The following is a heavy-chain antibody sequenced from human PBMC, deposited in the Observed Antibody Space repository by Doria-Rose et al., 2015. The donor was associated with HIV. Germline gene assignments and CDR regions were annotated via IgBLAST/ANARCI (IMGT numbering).Heavy chain of an antibody. V-gene: IGHV2-26*01. CDR3: ARIKSSRWYHKYYFDF. CDR1: GVSLSSPGMG. CDR2: FFSADER. J-gene: IGHJ4*02. Sequence: QVTLKESDPVLVKPTETLTLTCTVSGVSLSSPGMGVSWIRQPPGKALEWLANFFSADERSYKTSLKSRLTISRSTSKSQVVLTMTDMDPVDTATYYCARIKSSRWYHKYYFDFWGQGTLVIVSA. D-gene: IGHD6-13*01.